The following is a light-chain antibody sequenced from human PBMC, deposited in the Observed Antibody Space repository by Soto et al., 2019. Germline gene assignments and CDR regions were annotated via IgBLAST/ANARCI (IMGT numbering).Light chain of an antibody. CDR3: QQYGSLVPGLT. V-gene: IGKV3-15*01. CDR1: QSVSSN. Sequence: DIVITQSPATLSVSLGDRATLSCRASQSVSSNLAWYQLKPGQAPRLLLYGASTRATGIPARFSGSGSGTDFSLTISRLEPEDFAVYYCQQYGSLVPGLTFGGGTKVDIK. CDR2: GAS. J-gene: IGKJ4*01.